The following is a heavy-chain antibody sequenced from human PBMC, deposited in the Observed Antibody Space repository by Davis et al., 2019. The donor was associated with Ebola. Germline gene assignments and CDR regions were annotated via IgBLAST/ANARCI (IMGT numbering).Heavy chain of an antibody. CDR1: GINFKNYY. CDR2: VSGDGTTT. J-gene: IGHJ2*01. Sequence: GVLKISCAASGINFKNYYMTWVRQAPEKGLEWVSSVSGDGTTTYYADSVKGRFTISRDNSNNMLYLQMNSLRVEDTATYYCAKHPTSAVSWYFDLWGRGSLVTVSS. V-gene: IGHV3-23*01. CDR3: AKHPTSAVSWYFDL. D-gene: IGHD4-17*01.